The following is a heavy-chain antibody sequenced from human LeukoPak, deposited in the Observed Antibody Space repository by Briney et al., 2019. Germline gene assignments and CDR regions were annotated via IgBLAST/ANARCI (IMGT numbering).Heavy chain of an antibody. CDR1: GFTFSSYS. CDR2: ISSSSSYI. V-gene: IGHV3-21*01. D-gene: IGHD4-17*01. CDR3: ARDLLNGDYFFDY. J-gene: IGHJ4*02. Sequence: PGGSLRLSCAASGFTFSSYSMNWVRQAPGKGLEWVSSISSSSSYIYYADSVKGRFTISRDNAKNSLYLQMNSLRAEDTAVYYCARDLLNGDYFFDYWGQGTLVTASS.